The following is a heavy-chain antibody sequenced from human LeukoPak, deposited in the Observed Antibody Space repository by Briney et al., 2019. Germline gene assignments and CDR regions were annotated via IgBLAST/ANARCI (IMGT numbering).Heavy chain of an antibody. D-gene: IGHD3-22*01. CDR3: ASLIVSGRGFDY. V-gene: IGHV4-59*12. CDR2: IYYSGST. Sequence: PSQTLSLTCPVYGASISSYYWSWIRQPPGEGLEWIGYIYYSGSTYYNQSLESRVTISVVTSKNQFSLKLSSVTAADTAVYYGASLIVSGRGFDYWGQGTLVTVSS. CDR1: GASISSYY. J-gene: IGHJ4*02.